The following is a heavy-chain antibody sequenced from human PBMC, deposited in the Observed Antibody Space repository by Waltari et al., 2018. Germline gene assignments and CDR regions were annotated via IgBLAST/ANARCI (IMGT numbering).Heavy chain of an antibody. D-gene: IGHD3-10*01. CDR3: VRGVNAADY. V-gene: IGHV3-30*03. Sequence: QVQVVESGGGVVQPGRSLRLSCPVSGSTIINSGFNWVRQAPGKGLEWVAVISHDETNRFYAGSVRGRFSISKDNSKNTAYLQMDSLRVEDTGLYYCVRGVNAADYWGQGTLVIVTS. CDR1: GSTIINSG. CDR2: ISHDETNR. J-gene: IGHJ4*02.